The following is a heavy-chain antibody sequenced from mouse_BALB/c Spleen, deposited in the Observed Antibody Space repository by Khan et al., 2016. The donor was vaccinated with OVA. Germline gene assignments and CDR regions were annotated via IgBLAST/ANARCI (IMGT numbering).Heavy chain of an antibody. CDR3: ASSGYYRYDTFAY. CDR1: GYSITSDYA. CDR2: ISYSGST. D-gene: IGHD2-14*01. Sequence: EVQLQESGPGLVKPSQSLSLTCTVTGYSITSDYAWNWIRQFPGNKLEWMGYISYSGSTSYNPSLKSRISITRDTSKNQFFLQLNSVTTEDTATYYCASSGYYRYDTFAYWGQGTLVTVSA. V-gene: IGHV3-2*02. J-gene: IGHJ3*01.